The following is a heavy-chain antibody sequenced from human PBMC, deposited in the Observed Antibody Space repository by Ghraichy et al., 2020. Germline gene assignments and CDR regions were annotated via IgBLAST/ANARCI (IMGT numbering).Heavy chain of an antibody. D-gene: IGHD3-10*01. Sequence: GGSLRLSCAASGFTFSSYWMHWVRQAPGKGLVWVSRINSDGSSTSYADSVKGRFTISRDNAKNTLYLQMNSLRVEDTAVYYCATTRGVRGVNLDYWSQGTLVTVSS. V-gene: IGHV3-74*01. CDR2: INSDGSST. CDR3: ATTRGVRGVNLDY. CDR1: GFTFSSYW. J-gene: IGHJ4*02.